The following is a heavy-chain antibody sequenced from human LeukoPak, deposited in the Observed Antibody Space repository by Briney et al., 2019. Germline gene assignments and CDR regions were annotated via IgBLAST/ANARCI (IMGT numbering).Heavy chain of an antibody. D-gene: IGHD3-10*01. V-gene: IGHV4-39*07. Sequence: SETLSLTCTVSGGSISSRSYYWGWIRQPPGKGLEWIGSIYYSGSTYYNPSLKSRVTISVDTSKNQFSLKLSSVTAADTAVYYCARGGRITMVRGVIIAAFDIWGQGTMVTVSS. CDR1: GGSISSRSYY. J-gene: IGHJ3*02. CDR2: IYYSGST. CDR3: ARGGRITMVRGVIIAAFDI.